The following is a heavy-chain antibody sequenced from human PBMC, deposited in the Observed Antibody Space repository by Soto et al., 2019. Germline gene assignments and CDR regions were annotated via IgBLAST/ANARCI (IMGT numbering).Heavy chain of an antibody. CDR2: FFYSGST. D-gene: IGHD1-1*01. J-gene: IGHJ4*02. V-gene: IGHV4-59*03. CDR1: GGSITSYW. CDR3: ALLGGHRTFDS. Sequence: QVQLQESGPGLVKPSETLSLTCTVSGGSITSYWWYWIRQPPGKGLEWIGNFFYSGSTNYNPSFKSRVTISVDTSKNQLSLKMNSVTAADTAVYYCALLGGHRTFDSWGQGTLVTVST.